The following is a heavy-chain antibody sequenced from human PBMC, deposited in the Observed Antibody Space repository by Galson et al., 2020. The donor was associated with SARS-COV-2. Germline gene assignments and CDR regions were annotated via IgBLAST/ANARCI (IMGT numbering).Heavy chain of an antibody. Sequence: GGSLRLSCAASGFTFSSYAINWLRQVPGKGLEWVSGISRSGSATYYAGSVKGRFTISRDNSQNTLYLQMNGLRAEDTAIYYCAKRHRDSSGLDYWGQGARVTVSS. CDR3: AKRHRDSSGLDY. D-gene: IGHD3-22*01. CDR1: GFTFSSYA. CDR2: ISRSGSAT. V-gene: IGHV3-23*01. J-gene: IGHJ4*02.